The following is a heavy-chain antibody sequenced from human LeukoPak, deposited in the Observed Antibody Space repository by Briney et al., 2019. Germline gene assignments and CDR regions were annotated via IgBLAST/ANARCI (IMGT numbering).Heavy chain of an antibody. Sequence: GASVKVSCTTSGYTFTSYDINWVRQAPGQGLEWMGWMNRNSGNTGYAQKFQGRVTMTRNTSTSTDYMELSSLRSEDTAVYYCARGRERYYDSSGYYYWGEGTLVTVSS. CDR3: ARGRERYYDSSGYYY. CDR1: GYTFTSYD. V-gene: IGHV1-8*01. D-gene: IGHD3-22*01. CDR2: MNRNSGNT. J-gene: IGHJ4*02.